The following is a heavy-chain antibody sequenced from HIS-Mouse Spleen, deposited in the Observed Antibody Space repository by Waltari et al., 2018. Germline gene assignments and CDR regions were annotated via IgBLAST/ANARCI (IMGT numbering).Heavy chain of an antibody. Sequence: QVTLRESGPALVNPTQTLTLTCTFSGFSLSTSGMCVSWIRQPPGKALEWLARIGWDDDKYHSTSLKTRLTIYMDTSKIPVVLTMTNMDPLDTATEYCARIAEGYTSGWYAFDYWGQGTLVTVSS. J-gene: IGHJ4*02. CDR2: IGWDDDK. D-gene: IGHD6-19*01. CDR3: ARIAEGYTSGWYAFDY. CDR1: GFSLSTSGMC. V-gene: IGHV2-70*15.